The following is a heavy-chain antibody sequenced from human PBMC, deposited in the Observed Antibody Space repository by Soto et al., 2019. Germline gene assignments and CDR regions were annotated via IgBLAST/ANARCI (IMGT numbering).Heavy chain of an antibody. CDR2: IIPLFGTT. CDR3: AAELGLGKVSVV. V-gene: IGHV1-69*01. D-gene: IGHD7-27*01. CDR1: GDTFKNCV. Sequence: QVQVVQSGVEVRRPGSSVKVSCKASGDTFKNCVISWVRQAPGQGLEWMGGIIPLFGTTDFAPRFQGRLTITTDESPTTAYMELSRLRSEDTATYYSAAELGLGKVSVVWGPGTTVSVSS. J-gene: IGHJ6*02.